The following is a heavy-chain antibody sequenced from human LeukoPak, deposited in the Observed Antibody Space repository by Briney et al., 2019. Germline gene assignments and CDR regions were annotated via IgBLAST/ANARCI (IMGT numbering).Heavy chain of an antibody. V-gene: IGHV4-30-4*08. J-gene: IGHJ4*02. Sequence: SETPSLTCTVSGGSISSGDYYWSWIRQPPGKGLEWIGYIYYSGSTYYNPPLKSRVTISVDTSKNQFSLKLSSVTAADTAVYYCARVRPPLGEFDYWGQGTLVTVSS. D-gene: IGHD1-26*01. CDR3: ARVRPPLGEFDY. CDR1: GGSISSGDYY. CDR2: IYYSGST.